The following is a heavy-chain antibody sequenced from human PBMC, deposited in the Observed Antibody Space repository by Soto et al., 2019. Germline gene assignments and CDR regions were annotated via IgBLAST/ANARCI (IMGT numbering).Heavy chain of an antibody. J-gene: IGHJ4*02. CDR2: IYYSGST. Sequence: QLQLQESGPGLVKPSETLSLTCTVSGGSISSSSYYWGWIRQPPGKGLEWIGSIYYSGSTYYNPSLKSRVTISVDTSKNQFSLKLSSVTAADTAVYYCARAEIIAAAGLYYFDYWGQGTLVTVSS. CDR3: ARAEIIAAAGLYYFDY. V-gene: IGHV4-39*01. CDR1: GGSISSSSYY. D-gene: IGHD6-13*01.